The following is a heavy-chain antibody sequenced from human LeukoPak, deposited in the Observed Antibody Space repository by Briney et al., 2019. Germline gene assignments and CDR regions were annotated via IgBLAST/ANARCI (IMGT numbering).Heavy chain of an antibody. CDR1: GYTFTGYY. CDR2: INPSGGST. D-gene: IGHD2-15*01. V-gene: IGHV1-46*01. Sequence: ASVKVSCKASGYTFTGYYMHWVRQAPGQGLEWMGIINPSGGSTSYAQKFQGRVTITADESTSTAYMELSSLRSEDTAVYYCARDMPVVADAFDTWGQGTMVTVSS. J-gene: IGHJ3*02. CDR3: ARDMPVVADAFDT.